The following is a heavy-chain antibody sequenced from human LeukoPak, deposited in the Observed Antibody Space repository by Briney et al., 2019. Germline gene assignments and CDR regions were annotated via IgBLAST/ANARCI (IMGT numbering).Heavy chain of an antibody. CDR3: VRDGGAGGMRGY. CDR2: ISSSSNKI. D-gene: IGHD3-16*01. V-gene: IGHV3-21*01. Sequence: GGSLRLSCAASGFTFTRYNMNWVRQAPGKGLEWVASISSSSNKIQYADSARGRFTISRDNDNNFLYLQLNSLRVEDTAIYYCVRDGGAGGMRGYWGQGTLVIVSS. CDR1: GFTFTRYN. J-gene: IGHJ4*02.